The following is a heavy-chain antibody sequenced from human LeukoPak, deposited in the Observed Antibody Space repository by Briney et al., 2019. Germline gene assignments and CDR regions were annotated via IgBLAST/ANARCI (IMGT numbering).Heavy chain of an antibody. J-gene: IGHJ3*01. CDR2: IRQDGSDK. CDR3: VVYKYILSWSAFDF. CDR1: GFTSTTAW. D-gene: IGHD6-13*01. V-gene: IGHV3-7*01. Sequence: PGGSLTLSCAISGFTSTTAWMTWVRQAPGKGLEWVADIRQDGSDKYYVDSVKGRFIISIDNAKKSVSLHMNNLRVEDTAVYYCVVYKYILSWSAFDFWGRGTMVTVSS.